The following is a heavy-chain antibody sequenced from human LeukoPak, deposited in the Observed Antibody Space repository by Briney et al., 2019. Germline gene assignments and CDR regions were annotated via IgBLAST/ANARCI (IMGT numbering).Heavy chain of an antibody. CDR1: GFTFSNAW. V-gene: IGHV3-15*01. CDR2: IKSKSDGGTA. CDR3: ATYTSSYSDY. Sequence: GGSLRLSCAASGFTFSNAWMSWVRQAPGKGLEWVGGIKSKSDGGTADFAAPLKGRFTMSRDDSKNALYLQMNSLKTEDTAVYYCATYTSSYSDYWGQGTLVTVSS. D-gene: IGHD3-22*01. J-gene: IGHJ4*02.